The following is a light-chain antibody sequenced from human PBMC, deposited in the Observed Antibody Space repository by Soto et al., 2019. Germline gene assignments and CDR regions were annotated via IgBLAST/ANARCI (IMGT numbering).Light chain of an antibody. CDR3: MQGAHWPPT. CDR2: EVS. J-gene: IGKJ1*01. V-gene: IGKV2-30*01. Sequence: EVVVTQSPLSLPVTLGQPASISCRSSQSLVYSDGNTYLNWFHQRPGQSPRRLIYEVSKRDPAVPDRFSGSGSDTDFTLEISRLEADDVGVYYCMQGAHWPPTFGQGTKVEIK. CDR1: QSLVYSDGNTY.